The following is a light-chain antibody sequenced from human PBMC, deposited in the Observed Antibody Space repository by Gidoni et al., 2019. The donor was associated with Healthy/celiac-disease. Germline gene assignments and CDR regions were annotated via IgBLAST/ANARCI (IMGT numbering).Light chain of an antibody. CDR1: QSISSY. CDR3: QQSYRTSLT. CDR2: AAS. V-gene: IGKV1-39*01. Sequence: DIQMTQSPYSLSASVGDRVTITCRASQSISSYLNWYQQKPGKAPKLLIYAASSLQSGVPSRFSGSGSGTDFTLTISRLQPEDFATYYCQQSYRTSLTFGQGTKVEIK. J-gene: IGKJ1*01.